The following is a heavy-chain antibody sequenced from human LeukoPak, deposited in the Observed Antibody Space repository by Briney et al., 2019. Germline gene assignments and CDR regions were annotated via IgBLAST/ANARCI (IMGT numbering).Heavy chain of an antibody. CDR1: GFTFDDYD. CDR2: ISGSGGST. CDR3: ASCGSIVDY. J-gene: IGHJ4*02. D-gene: IGHD3-10*01. Sequence: PGGSLKLSCAASGFTFDDYDMHWVRQAPGKGLEWVSAISGSGGSTYYADSVKGRFTISRDNSKNTLYLEMNRLRAEDTAVYYCASCGSIVDYWGQGTLVTVSS. V-gene: IGHV3-23*01.